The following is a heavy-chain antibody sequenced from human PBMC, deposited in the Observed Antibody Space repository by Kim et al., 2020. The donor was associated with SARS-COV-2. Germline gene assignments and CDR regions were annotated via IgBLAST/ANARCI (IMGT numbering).Heavy chain of an antibody. CDR2: INPNSGGT. V-gene: IGHV1-2*02. J-gene: IGHJ4*02. CDR1: GYTFTGYY. D-gene: IGHD5-18*01. CDR3: ARGGYSYGYEFGEFDY. Sequence: ASVKVSCKASGYTFTGYYMHWVRQAPGQGLEWMGWINPNSGGTNYAQKFQGRVTMTRDTSISTAYMELSRLRSDDTAVYYCARGGYSYGYEFGEFDYWGQGTLVTVSS.